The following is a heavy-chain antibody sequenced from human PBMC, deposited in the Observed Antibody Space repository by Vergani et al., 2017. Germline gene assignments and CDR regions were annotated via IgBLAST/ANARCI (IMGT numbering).Heavy chain of an antibody. CDR2: ISWNSGST. V-gene: IGHV3-9*01. CDR3: AKSRYCSGGSCYRGYYYYGMDV. D-gene: IGHD2-15*01. J-gene: IGHJ6*02. CDR1: GFTFDDYA. Sequence: EVQLVESGGGLVQPGRSLRLSCAASGFTFDDYAMHWVRQAPGKGLEWVSGISWNSGSTGYADSVKGRFTISRDNAKNSLYLQMNSLRVEDTALYYCAKSRYCSGGSCYRGYYYYGMDVWGQGTTVTVSS.